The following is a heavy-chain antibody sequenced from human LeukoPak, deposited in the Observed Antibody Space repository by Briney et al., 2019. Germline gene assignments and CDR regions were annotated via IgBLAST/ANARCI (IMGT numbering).Heavy chain of an antibody. CDR1: GFSVSTNY. Sequence: PGGSLRLSCAASGFSVSTNYMNWVRQAPGKGLEWVSVIYSGGSTYYADSLKGRFTISRDNSKNTLYLQMNSLRAEDTAVYYCAKLGGRSNWNSFDYWGQGTLVTVSS. CDR2: IYSGGST. J-gene: IGHJ4*02. V-gene: IGHV3-66*04. D-gene: IGHD1-20*01. CDR3: AKLGGRSNWNSFDY.